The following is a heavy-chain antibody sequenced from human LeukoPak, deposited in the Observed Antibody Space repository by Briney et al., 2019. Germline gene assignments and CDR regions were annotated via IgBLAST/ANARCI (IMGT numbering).Heavy chain of an antibody. CDR1: GFTFSSYE. Sequence: GGSPRLSCAASGFTFSSYEMNWVRQTPGKGLEWVSYISSSGSTIYYADSVKGRFTISRDNAKNSLYLQMNSLRAEDTAVYYCARGTRRCSGGSCYRDYWGQGTLVTVSS. CDR2: ISSSGSTI. J-gene: IGHJ4*02. V-gene: IGHV3-48*03. D-gene: IGHD2-15*01. CDR3: ARGTRRCSGGSCYRDY.